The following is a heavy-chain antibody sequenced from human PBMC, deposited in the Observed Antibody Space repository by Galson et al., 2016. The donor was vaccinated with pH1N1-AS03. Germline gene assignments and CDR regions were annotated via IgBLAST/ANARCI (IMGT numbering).Heavy chain of an antibody. V-gene: IGHV1-18*01. CDR1: GYTFTTYG. CDR3: VRESEISGVVFFNY. Sequence: CKASGYTFTTYGISWVRQAPGQGLEWMGWISAYYGDTHFAHKFQERVTLTRDTSTATAYMEVRNLRSDDTAVYYCVRESEISGVVFFNYWGQGTLVTVSS. D-gene: IGHD3-3*01. J-gene: IGHJ4*02. CDR2: ISAYYGDT.